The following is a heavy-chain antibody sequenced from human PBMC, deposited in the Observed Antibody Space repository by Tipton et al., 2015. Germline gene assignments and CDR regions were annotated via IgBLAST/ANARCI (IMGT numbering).Heavy chain of an antibody. D-gene: IGHD6-13*01. CDR3: AKGFWYESAGGAFDI. Sequence: SLRLSCAASRFTFSSYAMSWVRQAPGKGLEWVSAITASGSETYYADSVKGRFTISRDNSKNTLYLQMNSLRVEDTAVYYCAKGFWYESAGGAFDIWGQETMVTVSS. V-gene: IGHV3-23*01. CDR2: ITASGSET. CDR1: RFTFSSYA. J-gene: IGHJ3*02.